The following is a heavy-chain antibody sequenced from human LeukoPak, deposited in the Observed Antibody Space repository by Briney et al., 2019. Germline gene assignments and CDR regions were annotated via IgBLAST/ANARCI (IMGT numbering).Heavy chain of an antibody. CDR3: ARAMGGYCSGGSCSWGFGY. J-gene: IGHJ4*02. D-gene: IGHD2-15*01. Sequence: GGSLRLSCAASGFTFSSYAMHWVRQAPGKGLEWVSYISSSGSTIYYADSVKGRFTISRDNAKNSLYLQMNSLRAEDTAVYYCARAMGGYCSGGSCSWGFGYWGQGTLVTVSS. V-gene: IGHV3-48*04. CDR1: GFTFSSYA. CDR2: ISSSGSTI.